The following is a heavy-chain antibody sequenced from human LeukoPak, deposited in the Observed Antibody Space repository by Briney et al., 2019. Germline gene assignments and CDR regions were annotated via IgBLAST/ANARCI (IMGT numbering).Heavy chain of an antibody. CDR1: GFTFSTNP. Sequence: GGSLRLSCAASGFTFSTNPVSWVRQAPGKGLEWVSAISDTRTYYADAVKGRFTISRDNSKNTVFLQMNSLRAEDTAVYYCVKEHVDRAFTRSFEIWGQGTVVIVSS. D-gene: IGHD3-10*01. V-gene: IGHV3-23*01. CDR3: VKEHVDRAFTRSFEI. CDR2: ISDTRT. J-gene: IGHJ3*02.